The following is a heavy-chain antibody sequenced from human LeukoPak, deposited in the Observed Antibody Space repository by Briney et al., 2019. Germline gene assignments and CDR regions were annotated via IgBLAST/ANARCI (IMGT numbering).Heavy chain of an antibody. Sequence: SQTLSLTCTVSGGSISSGSYYWSWIRQPAGKGLEWIGRIYTSGSTNYNPSLKSRVTISVDTSKNQFSLKLSSVTAADTAVYYSAMGSSWYAAFNIWGQGTMVTVSS. V-gene: IGHV4-61*02. D-gene: IGHD6-13*01. J-gene: IGHJ3*02. CDR2: IYTSGST. CDR1: GGSISSGSYY. CDR3: AMGSSWYAAFNI.